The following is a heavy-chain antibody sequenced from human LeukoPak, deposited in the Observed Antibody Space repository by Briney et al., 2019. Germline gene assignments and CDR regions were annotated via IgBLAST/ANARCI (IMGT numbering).Heavy chain of an antibody. V-gene: IGHV3-11*01. CDR1: GFTFSDYY. CDR3: ARRVVTAIRDAFDI. Sequence: PGGSLRLSCAASGFTFSDYYMTWIRQAPGKGLEWVSYISSSGSTIYYADSVKGRFTISRDNAENSLYLQMNSLRAEDTAVYYCARRVVTAIRDAFDIWGQGTMVTVSS. CDR2: ISSSGSTI. J-gene: IGHJ3*02. D-gene: IGHD2-21*02.